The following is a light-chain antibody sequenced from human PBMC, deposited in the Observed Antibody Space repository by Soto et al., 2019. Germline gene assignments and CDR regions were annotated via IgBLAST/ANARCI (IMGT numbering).Light chain of an antibody. CDR1: QSVSSY. CDR2: DAS. Sequence: EIVLTQSPATLSLSPGERATLSCRASQSVSSYLAWYQQKPGQAPRLLIYDASNRATGIPARFRGSGSGTDFTLTISSLEPAEFAVYYCQQRSNWWTFGQGPKVEIK. V-gene: IGKV3-11*01. J-gene: IGKJ1*01. CDR3: QQRSNWWT.